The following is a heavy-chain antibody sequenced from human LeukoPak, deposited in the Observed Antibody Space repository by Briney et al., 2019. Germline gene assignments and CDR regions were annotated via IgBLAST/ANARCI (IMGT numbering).Heavy chain of an antibody. V-gene: IGHV5-51*01. CDR3: ARTIAFYYDSSSYMDF. J-gene: IGHJ4*02. CDR1: GYSFTSYW. D-gene: IGHD3-22*01. CDR2: IYPGDSDT. Sequence: GESLQISCKGSGYSFTSYWIGWVRQMPGKGLEWMGIIYPGDSDTRYSPSFQGQVTISADKSISTAYLQWNSLKASDTAMYFCARTIAFYYDSSSYMDFWGQGTLVTVSS.